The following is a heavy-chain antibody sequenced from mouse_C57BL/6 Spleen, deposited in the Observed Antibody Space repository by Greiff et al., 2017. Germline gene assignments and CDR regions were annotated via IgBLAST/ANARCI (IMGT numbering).Heavy chain of an antibody. V-gene: IGHV1-82*01. Sequence: QVQLKESGPELVKPGASVKISCKASGYAFSSSWMNWVKQRPGKGLEWIGRIYPGDGDTNYNGKFKGKATLTADKSSSTAYMQLSSLTSEDSAVYFCANDGYSAFAYWGQGTLVTVSA. D-gene: IGHD2-3*01. CDR1: GYAFSSSW. CDR3: ANDGYSAFAY. CDR2: IYPGDGDT. J-gene: IGHJ3*01.